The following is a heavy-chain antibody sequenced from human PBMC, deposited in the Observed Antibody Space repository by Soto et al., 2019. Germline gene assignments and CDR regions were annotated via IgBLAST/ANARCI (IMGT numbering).Heavy chain of an antibody. CDR3: ARGPN. CDR1: RFTFSNDW. J-gene: IGHJ4*02. V-gene: IGHV3-7*04. CDR2: INQDGSET. Sequence: GGSLRLSCAASRFTFSNDWMSWVRQAPGKGLEWVANINQDGSETDYVDSVKGRFTITRDNAKNSLFLQMNSLRVEDTAIYYCARGPNWGQGTLVTVSS.